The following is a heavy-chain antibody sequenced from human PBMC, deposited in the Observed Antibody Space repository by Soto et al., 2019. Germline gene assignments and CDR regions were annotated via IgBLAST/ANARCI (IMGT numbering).Heavy chain of an antibody. J-gene: IGHJ4*02. D-gene: IGHD2-15*01. CDR3: AKEHCSGGSCYSFVDY. CDR2: ISYDGSNK. Sequence: GGSLRLSCAASGFTFSSYGMHWVRQAPGKGLEWVAVISYDGSNKYYADSVKGRFTISRDNSKNTLYLQMNSLRAEDTAVYYCAKEHCSGGSCYSFVDYWGQGTLVTVSS. V-gene: IGHV3-30*18. CDR1: GFTFSSYG.